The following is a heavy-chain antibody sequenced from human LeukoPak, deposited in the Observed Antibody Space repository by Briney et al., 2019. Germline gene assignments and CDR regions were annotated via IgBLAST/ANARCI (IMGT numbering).Heavy chain of an antibody. CDR3: ARQTGSGLFILP. D-gene: IGHD3/OR15-3a*01. CDR2: IYHSGNT. CDR1: GYSISSGYY. V-gene: IGHV4-38-2*02. Sequence: MTSETLSLTCTVSGYSISSGYYWGWIRQPPGKGLEWIGSIYHSGNTYYNPSLKSRVTMSVDTSKNQFSLNLSSVTAADTAVYYCARQTGSGLFILPGGQGTLVTVSS. J-gene: IGHJ4*02.